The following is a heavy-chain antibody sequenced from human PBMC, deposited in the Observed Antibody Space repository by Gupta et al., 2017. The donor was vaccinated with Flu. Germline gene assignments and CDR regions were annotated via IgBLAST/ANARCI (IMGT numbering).Heavy chain of an antibody. CDR2: ISGSGGST. J-gene: IGHJ4*02. Sequence: EVQLLESGGGLVQPGGSLRLSCAASGFTFSSYAMSWVRQAPGKGLDWVSAISGSGGSTYDADSVKGRFTISRDNSKNTLYLQMNSLRAEDTAVYYCAKGYCSSTSCYPYYFDYWGQGTLVTVSS. CDR3: AKGYCSSTSCYPYYFDY. D-gene: IGHD2-2*01. CDR1: GFTFSSYA. V-gene: IGHV3-23*01.